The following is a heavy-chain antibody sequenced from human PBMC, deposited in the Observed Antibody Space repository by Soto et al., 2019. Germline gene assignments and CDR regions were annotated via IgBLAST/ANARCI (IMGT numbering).Heavy chain of an antibody. D-gene: IGHD3-3*01. Sequence: EAQLVETGGKLVQPGGSLRLSCVVSGFTVSSNYMSWVRQAPGGGLEWVSSIYGGGDTFYADSVKGRFTIYKDSSQNTLYLYMCRLIAGDSAVYYCARDRWGLEKGGYPRSNGMIVWGQGTTVTVSS. CDR1: GFTVSSNY. CDR3: ARDRWGLEKGGYPRSNGMIV. CDR2: IYGGGDT. J-gene: IGHJ6*02. V-gene: IGHV3-53*02.